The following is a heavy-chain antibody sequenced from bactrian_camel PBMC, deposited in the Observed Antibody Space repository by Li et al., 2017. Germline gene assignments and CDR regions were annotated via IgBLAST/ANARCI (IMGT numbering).Heavy chain of an antibody. CDR2: ICSGGGTT. Sequence: HVQLVESGGGSVQAGGSLRLSCAVSIFTSEDYYIAWFRPYSGRGREGIAVICSGGGTTYYADSVKGRATISQDKGEKTVYLQLNNLQPDDSARYYCAASSYVSPSNWWDQSWYNYWGQGTQVTVS. J-gene: IGHJ4*01. CDR1: IFTSEDYY. V-gene: IGHV3S63*01. D-gene: IGHD7*01. CDR3: AASSYVSPSNWWDQSWYNY.